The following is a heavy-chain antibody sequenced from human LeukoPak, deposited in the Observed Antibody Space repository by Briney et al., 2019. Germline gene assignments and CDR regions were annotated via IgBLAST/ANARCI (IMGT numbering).Heavy chain of an antibody. D-gene: IGHD3-9*01. CDR1: GFTFSSYA. CDR3: AKEVLRYFDWTPTGGFDY. J-gene: IGHJ4*02. CDR2: ISGSGGST. Sequence: GGSLRLSCAASGFTFSSYAMSWVRQAPGKGLEWVSAISGSGGSTYYADSVKGRFTISRDNSKNTLYLQMNSLRAEDTAVYYCAKEVLRYFDWTPTGGFDYWGQGTLVTVSS. V-gene: IGHV3-23*01.